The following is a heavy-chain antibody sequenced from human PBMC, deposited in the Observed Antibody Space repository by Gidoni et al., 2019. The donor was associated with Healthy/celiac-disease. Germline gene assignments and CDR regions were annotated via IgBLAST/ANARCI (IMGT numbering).Heavy chain of an antibody. Sequence: EVQLVESGGGLVKPGGSLRLSCAASGFTFSSYSMNWVRQAPGKGLEWVSSISSSSSYIYYADSVKGRFTISRDNAKNSLYLQMNSLRAEDTAVYYCARLDTSMVPEDDWGQGTLVTVSS. D-gene: IGHD5-18*01. J-gene: IGHJ4*02. V-gene: IGHV3-21*01. CDR3: ARLDTSMVPEDD. CDR2: ISSSSSYI. CDR1: GFTFSSYS.